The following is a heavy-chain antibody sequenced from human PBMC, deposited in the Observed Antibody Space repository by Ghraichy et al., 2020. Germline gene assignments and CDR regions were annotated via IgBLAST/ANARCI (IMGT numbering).Heavy chain of an antibody. V-gene: IGHV3-9*01. J-gene: IGHJ6*02. D-gene: IGHD3-3*01. CDR1: GFTFDDYA. Sequence: GGSLRLSCAASGFTFDDYAMHWVRQAPGRGLEWVSGISWNSKTTDYADSVKDRFTVSRDNAQNFVYLQMVSLRSEDTAKYFCARDRYKPNPDFRSSYHRPYYYGMDVWGQGTTVTVSS. CDR3: ARDRYKPNPDFRSSYHRPYYYGMDV. CDR2: ISWNSKTT.